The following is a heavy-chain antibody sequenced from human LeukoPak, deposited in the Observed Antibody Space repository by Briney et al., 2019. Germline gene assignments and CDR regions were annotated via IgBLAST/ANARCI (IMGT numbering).Heavy chain of an antibody. Sequence: ASVKVSCKASGYTFTNYGITWVRQAPGQGLEWMGWISAYNGNTNYAQSLQGRVTMTTDTSTSTAYMELRSLRSDDTAVYYCARAGGWAREDYKDDAFHIWGQGTMVTVSP. CDR3: ARAGGWAREDYKDDAFHI. CDR2: ISAYNGNT. CDR1: GYTFTNYG. J-gene: IGHJ3*02. V-gene: IGHV1-18*01. D-gene: IGHD6-19*01.